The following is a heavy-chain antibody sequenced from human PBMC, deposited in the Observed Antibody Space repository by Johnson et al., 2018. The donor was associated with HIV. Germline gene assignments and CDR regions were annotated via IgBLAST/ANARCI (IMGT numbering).Heavy chain of an antibody. J-gene: IGHJ3*02. CDR2: ISYDGSDK. V-gene: IGHV3-30*04. Sequence: QVQLVESGGGVVQPGRSLRLSCAASGLTFSSYTLHWVRQAPGKGLEWVAVISYDGSDKDYADSVKGRFTISRDNSKNTLYLQMNSLRAEDTAVYYCAKEGRYGAFPLWFDIWGQGTMVTVSS. CDR1: GLTFSSYT. D-gene: IGHD1-14*01. CDR3: AKEGRYGAFPLWFDI.